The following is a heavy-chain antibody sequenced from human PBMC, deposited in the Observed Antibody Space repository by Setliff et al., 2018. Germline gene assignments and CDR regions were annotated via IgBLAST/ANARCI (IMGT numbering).Heavy chain of an antibody. CDR3: ARGVYCSSTSCSPGLNWFDT. Sequence: SETLSLTCAVYGGSFSGYYWSWIRQPPGKGLEWIGEINHSGSTNYNPSLKSRVTISVDTSKNQFSLKLSSVTAADTAVYYCARGVYCSSTSCSPGLNWFDTWGQGTLVTVSS. D-gene: IGHD2-2*01. CDR2: INHSGST. CDR1: GGSFSGYY. V-gene: IGHV4-34*01. J-gene: IGHJ5*02.